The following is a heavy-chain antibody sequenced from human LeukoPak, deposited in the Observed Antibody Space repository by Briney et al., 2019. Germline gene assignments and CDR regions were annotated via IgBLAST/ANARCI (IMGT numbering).Heavy chain of an antibody. CDR1: GFTFDDYA. CDR2: ISWNSGSI. CDR3: AKAISGSHDAFDI. J-gene: IGHJ3*02. V-gene: IGHV3-9*03. Sequence: AGGSLRLSCAASGFTFDDYAMHWVRQAPGKGLEWVSGISWNSGSIGYADSVKGRFTISRDNAKNSLYLQMNSLRAEDMALYYCAKAISGSHDAFDIWGQGTMVTVSS. D-gene: IGHD1-26*01.